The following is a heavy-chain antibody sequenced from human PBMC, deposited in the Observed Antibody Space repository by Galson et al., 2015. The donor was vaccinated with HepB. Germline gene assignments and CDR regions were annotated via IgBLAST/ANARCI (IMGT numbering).Heavy chain of an antibody. J-gene: IGHJ4*02. Sequence: SLRLSCAASGFTFSSYWMSWVRQAPGRGLEWVANIKQDGSEKYYVDSVKGRFTISRDNAKNSLYLQMNSLRAEDTAVYYCAREHYYDSSGPDYWGQGTLVTVSS. CDR2: IKQDGSEK. CDR1: GFTFSSYW. V-gene: IGHV3-7*03. D-gene: IGHD3-22*01. CDR3: AREHYYDSSGPDY.